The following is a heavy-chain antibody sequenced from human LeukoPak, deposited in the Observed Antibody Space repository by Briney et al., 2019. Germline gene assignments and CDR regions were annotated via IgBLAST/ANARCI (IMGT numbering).Heavy chain of an antibody. V-gene: IGHV3-66*01. CDR3: ARAVTDYYDSSGYYLDYYYYGMDV. CDR1: GFTVSSNY. Sequence: GGSLRLSCAASGFTVSSNYMSWVRQAPGKGLEWVSVIYSGGSTYYADSVKGRFTISRDNAKNSLYLQMNSLRAEDTAVYYCARAVTDYYDSSGYYLDYYYYGMDVWGQGTTVTVSS. D-gene: IGHD3-22*01. J-gene: IGHJ6*02. CDR2: IYSGGST.